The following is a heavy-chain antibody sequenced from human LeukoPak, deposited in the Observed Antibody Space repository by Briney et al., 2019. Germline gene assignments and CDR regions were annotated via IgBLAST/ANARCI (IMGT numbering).Heavy chain of an antibody. V-gene: IGHV4-34*01. CDR1: GGSFSGYD. CDR3: ARDKGHDYVWGSYRYTSHFDY. D-gene: IGHD3-16*02. CDR2: INHSGST. J-gene: IGHJ4*02. Sequence: KPSETLSLTCAVYGGSFSGYDWSWIRQPPGKGLEWIGEINHSGSTNYNPSLKSRVTISVDTSKNQFSLKLSSVTAADTAVYYCARDKGHDYVWGSYRYTSHFDYWGQGTLVTVSS.